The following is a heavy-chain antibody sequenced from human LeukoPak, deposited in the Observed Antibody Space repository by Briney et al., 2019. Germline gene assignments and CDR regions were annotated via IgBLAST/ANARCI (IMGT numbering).Heavy chain of an antibody. CDR2: IYYSGST. J-gene: IGHJ3*02. Sequence: PSETLSLTCTVSGGSISNYYWNWVRQPPGKGLEWIGYIYYSGSTNYNPSLKSRVTISVDTSKNQFSLKLSSVTAADTAVYYCARGPLGDEFADAFDIWGQGTMVTVSS. CDR1: GGSISNYY. CDR3: ARGPLGDEFADAFDI. D-gene: IGHD4-17*01. V-gene: IGHV4-59*01.